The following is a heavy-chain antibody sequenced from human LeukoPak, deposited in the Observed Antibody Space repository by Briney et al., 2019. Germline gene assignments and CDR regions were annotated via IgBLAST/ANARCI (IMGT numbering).Heavy chain of an antibody. CDR1: GGSISSSSYY. CDR2: IYYSGST. Sequence: PSETLSLTCTVSGGSISSSSYYWGWIRQPPGKGLEWIGSIYYSGSTYYNPSLKSRVTISVDTSKNQFSLKLSSVTAADTAVYYCAGTPGGLRATVVDYWGQGTLVTVSS. CDR3: AGTPGGLRATVVDY. D-gene: IGHD5-18*01. J-gene: IGHJ4*02. V-gene: IGHV4-39*01.